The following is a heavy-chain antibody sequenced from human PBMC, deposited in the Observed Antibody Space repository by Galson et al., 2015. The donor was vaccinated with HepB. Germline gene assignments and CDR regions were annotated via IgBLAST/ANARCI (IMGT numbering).Heavy chain of an antibody. CDR3: ARAGSFSSGSYLCHDY. V-gene: IGHV4-38-2*01. Sequence: ETLSLTCAVSGYSISSGYYWGWIRQPPGKGLEWIGIIYHGGSTYYNPSLKSQVTISVNTSKNQFSLKLSSVTAADTAVYYCARAGSFSSGSYLCHDYWGQGTLVTVSS. J-gene: IGHJ4*02. CDR2: IYHGGST. D-gene: IGHD3-22*01. CDR1: GYSISSGYY.